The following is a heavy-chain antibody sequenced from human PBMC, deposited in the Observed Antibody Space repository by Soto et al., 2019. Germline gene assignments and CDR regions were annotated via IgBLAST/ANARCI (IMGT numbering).Heavy chain of an antibody. D-gene: IGHD4-4*01. CDR2: ISYDGIDE. CDR1: GFIFTSYG. CDR3: ARDQAEMATVSLGY. J-gene: IGHJ4*02. Sequence: QVQLVESGGGVVQPGRSLRLSCAASGFIFTSYGIHWVRQAPGMGLEWVAVISYDGIDENYADSVKGRFTISRDNPKNTLYLQMNSLRAEDTAVYYCARDQAEMATVSLGYWGQGTLVTVSS. V-gene: IGHV3-30*03.